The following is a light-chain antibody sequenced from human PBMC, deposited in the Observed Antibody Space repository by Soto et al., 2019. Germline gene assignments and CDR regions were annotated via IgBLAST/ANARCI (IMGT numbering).Light chain of an antibody. V-gene: IGLV2-14*01. CDR2: EVS. CDR3: YSYTSSSTWV. Sequence: QSALTQPASVSGSPGQSIAISCTGTSSDVGGYNYVSWYQHHPGKAPKLMIYEVSNRPSGVSNRFSGSKSDNTASLTISGLQPGDEADYYCYSYTSSSTWVFGGGTKLTVL. CDR1: SSDVGGYNY. J-gene: IGLJ3*02.